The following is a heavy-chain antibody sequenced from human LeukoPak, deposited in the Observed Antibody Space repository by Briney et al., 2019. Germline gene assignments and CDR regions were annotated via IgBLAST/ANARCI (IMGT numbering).Heavy chain of an antibody. V-gene: IGHV4-34*01. Sequence: SETLSLTCAVYGGSFSGYYWSWIRQPPGKGLEWIGEINHSGSTNYNPSLKSRVTISVDTSKNQFSLKLSSVTAADTALYYCARHRYSGYDSGDSNYYFDYWGQGTLVTVSS. CDR1: GGSFSGYY. D-gene: IGHD5-12*01. J-gene: IGHJ4*02. CDR3: ARHRYSGYDSGDSNYYFDY. CDR2: INHSGST.